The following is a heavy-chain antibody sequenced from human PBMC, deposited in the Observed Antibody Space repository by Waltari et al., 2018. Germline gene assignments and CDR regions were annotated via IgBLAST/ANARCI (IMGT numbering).Heavy chain of an antibody. CDR2: IYTDDRT. V-gene: IGHV3-53*04. J-gene: IGHJ4*02. Sequence: EVQLVESGGGFVKPGGSLRLSGAASGFPVSRKYMTWVRQAPGKGLEWVSLIYTDDRTFYADSVKGRFTISRHDSTNTLFLQMSGLRVEDTALYYCASRPGGDYPYFDYWGQGTLVTVSS. CDR1: GFPVSRKY. D-gene: IGHD4-17*01. CDR3: ASRPGGDYPYFDY.